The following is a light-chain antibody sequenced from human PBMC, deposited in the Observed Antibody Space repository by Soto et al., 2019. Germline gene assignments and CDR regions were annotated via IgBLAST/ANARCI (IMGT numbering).Light chain of an antibody. V-gene: IGKV3-15*01. Sequence: TLLTQSPVTLSVSPGEGATLSCRASEKINSNLAWYQQKPGQAPRLLIYGVSTGAAGVPARFSGSGSGTEFTLTISSLQSEDFAGYYCQQYDKWRTFGQGTKVDIK. CDR1: EKINSN. CDR2: GVS. J-gene: IGKJ1*01. CDR3: QQYDKWRT.